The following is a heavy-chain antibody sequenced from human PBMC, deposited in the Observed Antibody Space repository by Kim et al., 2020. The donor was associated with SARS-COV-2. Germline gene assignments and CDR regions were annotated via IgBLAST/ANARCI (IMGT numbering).Heavy chain of an antibody. J-gene: IGHJ4*02. V-gene: IGHV3-30*07. D-gene: IGHD3-10*01. CDR3: ARDVAVRGVIIYYFDY. Sequence: SVKGRFTISRDNSKNTLYLQMNSLRAEDTAVYYCARDVAVRGVIIYYFDYWGQGTLVTVSS.